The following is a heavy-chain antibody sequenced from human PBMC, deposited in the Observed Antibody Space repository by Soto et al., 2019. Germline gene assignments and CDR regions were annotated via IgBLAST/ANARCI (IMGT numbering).Heavy chain of an antibody. CDR3: ARAGRWDYGDYVEDAFDI. J-gene: IGHJ3*02. Sequence: EVQLVESGGGLVQPGGSLRLSCAASGFTFSSYAMHWVRQAPGKGLEYVSAISSNGGSTYYANSVKGRFTISRDNSKNTLYLQMGSLRAEDMAVYYCARAGRWDYGDYVEDAFDIWGQGTMVTVSS. D-gene: IGHD4-17*01. CDR1: GFTFSSYA. V-gene: IGHV3-64*01. CDR2: ISSNGGST.